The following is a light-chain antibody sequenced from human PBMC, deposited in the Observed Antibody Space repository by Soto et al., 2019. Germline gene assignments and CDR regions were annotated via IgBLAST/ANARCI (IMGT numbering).Light chain of an antibody. CDR2: DAS. CDR3: SKGLT. Sequence: EIVLTQSPATLSLSPGERATLSCRASQSVSSYLAWYQQKPGQAPRLLIYDASNRATGIPARFSGSGSGTDLTLTISSLEPEDFAVYYCSKGLTFGGGTKVEIK. J-gene: IGKJ4*01. CDR1: QSVSSY. V-gene: IGKV3-11*01.